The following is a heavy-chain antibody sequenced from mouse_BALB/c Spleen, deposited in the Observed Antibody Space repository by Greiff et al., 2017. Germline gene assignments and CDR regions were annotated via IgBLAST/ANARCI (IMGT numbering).Heavy chain of an antibody. CDR2: IYPGNSDT. CDR1: GYTFTSYW. Sequence: EVQLQQSGTVLARPGASVKMSCKASGYTFTSYWMHWVKQRPGQGLEWIGAIYPGNSDTSYNQKFKGKAKLTAVTSTSTAYMELSSLTNEDSAVYYCTRWTDYDAGLHYAMDYWGQGTSVTVSS. J-gene: IGHJ4*01. D-gene: IGHD2-4*01. CDR3: TRWTDYDAGLHYAMDY. V-gene: IGHV1-5*01.